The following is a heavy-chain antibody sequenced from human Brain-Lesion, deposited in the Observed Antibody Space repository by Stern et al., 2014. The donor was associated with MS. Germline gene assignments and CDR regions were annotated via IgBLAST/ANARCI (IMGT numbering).Heavy chain of an antibody. Sequence: QLGQSGAEVKKTGSSVKVSCQASGNTFTNRYLHWVRQAPGQALEWMGWITPFTGNTNYAQNFQDRVTITMDRSMSTAYMDLSSLRSDDTAIYFCAEGGSYGFVYWGQGTLVTVSS. CDR3: AEGGSYGFVY. V-gene: IGHV1-45*02. J-gene: IGHJ4*02. D-gene: IGHD4-17*01. CDR1: GNTFTNRY. CDR2: ITPFTGNT.